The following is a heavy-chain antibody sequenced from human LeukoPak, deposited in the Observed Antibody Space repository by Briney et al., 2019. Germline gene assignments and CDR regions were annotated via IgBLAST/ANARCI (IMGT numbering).Heavy chain of an antibody. Sequence: SETLSLTCTVSGGSISSYYWSWIRQPPGKGLEWIGYIYYSGSTNYTPSLKSRVIISVDTSKNQFSLKLNSVTAADTAVYYCARSGRGSSAGFDYWGQGTLVTVSS. V-gene: IGHV4-59*01. D-gene: IGHD3-10*01. CDR3: ARSGRGSSAGFDY. J-gene: IGHJ4*02. CDR2: IYYSGST. CDR1: GGSISSYY.